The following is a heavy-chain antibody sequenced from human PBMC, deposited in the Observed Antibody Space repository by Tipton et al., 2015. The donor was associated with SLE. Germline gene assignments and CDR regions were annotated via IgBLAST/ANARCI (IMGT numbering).Heavy chain of an antibody. CDR1: GGSISSYY. CDR2: IYTSGST. V-gene: IGHV4-4*08. J-gene: IGHJ5*02. D-gene: IGHD3-10*01. CDR3: ASGGYGSGSHYLGGWFDP. Sequence: TLSLTCTVSGGSISSYYWSWIRQPPGKGLGWIGYIYTSGSTNYNPSLKSRVTISVDTSKNQFSLKLSSVTAADTAVYYCASGGYGSGSHYLGGWFDPWGRGTLVTVSS.